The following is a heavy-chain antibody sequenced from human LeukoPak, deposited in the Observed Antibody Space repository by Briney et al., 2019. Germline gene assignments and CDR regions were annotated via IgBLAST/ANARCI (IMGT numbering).Heavy chain of an antibody. Sequence: SVKVSCKASGGTFSDYAITWVRQAPGQGLEWMGGIIPIFGTANYAQTLQGRITTTADESASTVYMELSSLISDDTAVYYCARPVLRYFDWPLGGAFDIWGQGTTVTVSS. D-gene: IGHD3-9*01. CDR2: IIPIFGTA. CDR1: GGTFSDYA. CDR3: ARPVLRYFDWPLGGAFDI. J-gene: IGHJ3*02. V-gene: IGHV1-69*13.